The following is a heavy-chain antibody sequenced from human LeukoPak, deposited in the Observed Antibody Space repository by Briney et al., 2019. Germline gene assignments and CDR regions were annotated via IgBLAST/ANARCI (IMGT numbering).Heavy chain of an antibody. Sequence: GGSLRLSCAASGIIMTKYRMTWVRQVPGKGLEWVATIKQDGSEKYYVDSVKGRFTISRDNAKSSLSLQMNSLRVDDTAVYCARDASALHWGQGARVTVSS. J-gene: IGHJ4*02. V-gene: IGHV3-7*01. CDR2: IKQDGSEK. D-gene: IGHD3-3*01. CDR1: GIIMTKYR. CDR3: ARDASALH.